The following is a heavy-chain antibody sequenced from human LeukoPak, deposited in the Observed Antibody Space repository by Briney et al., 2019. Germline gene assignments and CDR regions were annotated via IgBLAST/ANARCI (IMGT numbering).Heavy chain of an antibody. CDR2: IYSGGNT. J-gene: IGHJ3*02. D-gene: IGHD1-14*01. CDR1: GSSISGYY. V-gene: IGHV4-4*07. Sequence: SETLSLTCTVSGSSISGYYWTWIRQPAGKGLQWIGHIYSGGNTNYCPSLKSRVTMSVDTSKNQFSLKLSSVTAADTAVYYCAYNRNRIIDTFDIWGQGTMVTVSS. CDR3: AYNRNRIIDTFDI.